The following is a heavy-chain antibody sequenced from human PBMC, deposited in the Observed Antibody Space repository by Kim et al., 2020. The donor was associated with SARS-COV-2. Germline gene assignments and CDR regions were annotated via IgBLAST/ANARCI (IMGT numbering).Heavy chain of an antibody. Sequence: VEGRVTNSRDNAKNSLYLQMNSLRAEDTAVYYCARARGIAAAANYYGMDVWGQGTTVTVSS. CDR3: ARARGIAAAANYYGMDV. D-gene: IGHD6-13*01. V-gene: IGHV3-21*01. J-gene: IGHJ6*02.